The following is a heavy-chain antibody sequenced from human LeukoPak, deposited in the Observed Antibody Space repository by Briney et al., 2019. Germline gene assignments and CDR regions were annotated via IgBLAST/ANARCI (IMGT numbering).Heavy chain of an antibody. CDR3: ARVVRGDSGYDGGGSFDY. J-gene: IGHJ4*02. CDR1: GGSISSGGYY. Sequence: PSETLSLTCTVSGGSISSGGYYWSWIRQHPGKGLEWIGYIYYSGSTYYNPSLKSRVPISVDTSKNQFSLKLSSVPAADTAVYYCARVVRGDSGYDGGGSFDYWGQGTLVTVSS. D-gene: IGHD5-12*01. CDR2: IYYSGST. V-gene: IGHV4-31*03.